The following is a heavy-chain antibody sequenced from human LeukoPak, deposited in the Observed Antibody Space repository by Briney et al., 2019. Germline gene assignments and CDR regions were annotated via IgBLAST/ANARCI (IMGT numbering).Heavy chain of an antibody. Sequence: PGGSLRLSCAASGFTFSSYAMHWVRQAPGKGLEWVAVISYDGSNKYYADSVKGRFTISRDNSKNTLYLQMNSLRAEDTAVYYCARGRLLVPFDYWGQGTLVTVSS. CDR1: GFTFSSYA. V-gene: IGHV3-30*01. J-gene: IGHJ4*02. D-gene: IGHD6-25*01. CDR3: ARGRLLVPFDY. CDR2: ISYDGSNK.